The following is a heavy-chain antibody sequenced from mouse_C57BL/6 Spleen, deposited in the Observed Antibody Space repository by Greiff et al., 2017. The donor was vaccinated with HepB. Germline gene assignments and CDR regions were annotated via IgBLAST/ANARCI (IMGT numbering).Heavy chain of an antibody. V-gene: IGHV3-1*01. D-gene: IGHD4-1*02. J-gene: IGHJ1*03. CDR3: ASTGTHWYFDV. Sequence: VQLKESGPGMVKPSQSLSLTCTVTGYSITSGYDWHWIRHFPGNKLEWMGYISYSGSTNYNPSLKSRISITHDTSKNHFFLKLNSVTTEDTATYYCASTGTHWYFDVWGTGTTVTVSS. CDR2: ISYSGST. CDR1: GYSITSGYD.